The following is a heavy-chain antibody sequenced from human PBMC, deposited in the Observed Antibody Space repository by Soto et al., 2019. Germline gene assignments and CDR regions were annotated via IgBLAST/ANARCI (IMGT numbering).Heavy chain of an antibody. Sequence: QVQLVQSGAEVKKPGSSVKVSCKTSGGTFSSYAISWVRQAPGQGLEWMGGIIPVFDTSNYAQTFQGRVTITADKSTSTAYMELSSLRSEDTAVYYCARGGHGMAIISYYFDYWGQGTLVTVSS. CDR3: ARGGHGMAIISYYFDY. CDR1: GGTFSSYA. J-gene: IGHJ4*02. CDR2: IIPVFDTS. D-gene: IGHD2-21*01. V-gene: IGHV1-69*06.